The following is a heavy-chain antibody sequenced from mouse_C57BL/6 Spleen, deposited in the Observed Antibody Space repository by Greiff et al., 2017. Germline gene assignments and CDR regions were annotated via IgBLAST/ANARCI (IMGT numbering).Heavy chain of an antibody. CDR3: ASSWDFDY. CDR1: GYSITSGYY. J-gene: IGHJ2*01. Sequence: EVQLQESGPGLVKPSQSLSLTCSVTGYSITSGYYWNWIRQFPGNKLEWMGYISYDGSNNYNPSLKNRISITRDTSKNQFFLKLNSVTTEDTATYYCASSWDFDYWGQGTTLTVSS. V-gene: IGHV3-6*01. D-gene: IGHD4-1*01. CDR2: ISYDGSN.